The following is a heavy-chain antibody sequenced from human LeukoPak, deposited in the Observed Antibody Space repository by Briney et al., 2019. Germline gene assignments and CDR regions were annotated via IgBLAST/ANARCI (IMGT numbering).Heavy chain of an antibody. V-gene: IGHV5-10-1*01. Sequence: GESLRISCKGSGYSLTSYWISWVRQMPGKGLEWMGRIDPSDSYTNYSPSFQGHVTISADKSISTAYLQWSSLKASDTAMYYCARHADYGDYERDWFDPWGQGTLVTVSS. J-gene: IGHJ5*02. CDR2: IDPSDSYT. D-gene: IGHD4-17*01. CDR1: GYSLTSYW. CDR3: ARHADYGDYERDWFDP.